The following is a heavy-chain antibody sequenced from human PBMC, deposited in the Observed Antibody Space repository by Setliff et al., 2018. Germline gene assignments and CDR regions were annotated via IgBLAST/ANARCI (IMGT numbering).Heavy chain of an antibody. V-gene: IGHV4-39*01. J-gene: IGHJ4*02. Sequence: PSETLSLTCTVSGGSINSGTYYWGWIRQPPGKGLEWIGRIYHGGTTCYNASLKSRVIISVDTSKNQFSLNLSSVTAADTAVYYCARTGTYRYFDYWGQGTPVTVSS. CDR2: IYHGGTT. CDR3: ARTGTYRYFDY. CDR1: GGSINSGTYY. D-gene: IGHD1-26*01.